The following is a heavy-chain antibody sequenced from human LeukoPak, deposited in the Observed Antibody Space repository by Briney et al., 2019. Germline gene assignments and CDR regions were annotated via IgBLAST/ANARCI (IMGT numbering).Heavy chain of an antibody. CDR1: GGSISSYY. CDR2: IYYSGST. Sequence: SETLSLTCTVSGGSISSYYWSWIRQPPGKGLEWIGYIYYSGSTNYNPSLKSRVTISVDTSKNQFSLKLSSVTAADTAVYYCARLPPRSSGWYTIPLGWFDPWGQGTLVTVSS. CDR3: ARLPPRSSGWYTIPLGWFDP. D-gene: IGHD6-19*01. J-gene: IGHJ5*02. V-gene: IGHV4-59*08.